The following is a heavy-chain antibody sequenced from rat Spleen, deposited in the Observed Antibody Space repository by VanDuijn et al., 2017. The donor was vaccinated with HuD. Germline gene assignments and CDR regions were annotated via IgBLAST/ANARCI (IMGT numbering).Heavy chain of an antibody. Sequence: EVQLVESGGGLVQPGRSLKLSCVASGFTFNYYWMTWIRQAPGKGLEWVASIIYDGSRTYYRDSVRARFTISRDNAKSTLYLQVDSLKSEDTATYYCARRRYYFDYWGQGVMVTVSS. J-gene: IGHJ2*01. CDR2: IIYDGSRT. V-gene: IGHV5-31*01. CDR1: GFTFNYYW. CDR3: ARRRYYFDY.